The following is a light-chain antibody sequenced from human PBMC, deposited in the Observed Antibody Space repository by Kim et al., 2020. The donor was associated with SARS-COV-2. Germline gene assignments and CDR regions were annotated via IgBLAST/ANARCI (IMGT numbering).Light chain of an antibody. CDR3: QQYGSSLL. J-gene: IGKJ4*01. V-gene: IGKV3-20*01. CDR1: QSVSSSD. CDR2: GAS. Sequence: LSPGERATLSCRASQSVSSSDLAWYQQKPGQAPRLLIYGASSRATGTPDRFSGSGSGTDFTLTISRLEPEDFAVYYCQQYGSSLLFGGGTKVDIK.